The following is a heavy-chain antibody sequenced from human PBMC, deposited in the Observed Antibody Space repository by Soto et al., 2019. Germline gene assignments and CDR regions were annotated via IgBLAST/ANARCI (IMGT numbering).Heavy chain of an antibody. CDR2: IYPGDSDN. CDR3: ARHVVVLGIRYFED. V-gene: IGHV5-51*01. Sequence: PGESLKISCKGSGYSFTSYLIGCVRQMPWKGLEWMVIIYPGDSDNRYSPSFQGQVTISADKSISTAYLQWSSLKASDTAMYYCARHVVVLGIRYFEDWGQGTMVTVSS. CDR1: GYSFTSYL. D-gene: IGHD2-15*01. J-gene: IGHJ4*02.